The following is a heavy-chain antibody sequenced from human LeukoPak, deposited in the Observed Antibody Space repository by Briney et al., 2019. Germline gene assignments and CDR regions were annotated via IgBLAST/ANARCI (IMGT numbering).Heavy chain of an antibody. CDR3: ARGPFVVISEPDY. CDR2: IKQDGGEK. V-gene: IGHV3-7*01. CDR1: GFSISTFW. D-gene: IGHD2-21*01. Sequence: PGGSLRLSCAASGFSISTFWMSWVRQAPGKGLEWVANIKQDGGEKYYVDSVKGRFTISRDNAKNSLYLQMSSLRAEDTAVYYCARGPFVVISEPDYWGQGTLVTVSS. J-gene: IGHJ4*02.